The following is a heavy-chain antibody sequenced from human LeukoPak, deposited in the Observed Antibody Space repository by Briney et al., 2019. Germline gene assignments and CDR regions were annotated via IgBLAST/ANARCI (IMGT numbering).Heavy chain of an antibody. CDR3: ARDDAPVSAWDY. Sequence: GGSLRLSCAASGFTFSSYEMNWVRQAPGKGLEWVSYISSSGNTIYYADSVKGRFTISRDNAKNSLYLQMNSLRAEDTAVYYCARDDAPVSAWDYWGQGTLVTVSS. D-gene: IGHD3-16*01. V-gene: IGHV3-48*03. CDR1: GFTFSSYE. J-gene: IGHJ4*02. CDR2: ISSSGNTI.